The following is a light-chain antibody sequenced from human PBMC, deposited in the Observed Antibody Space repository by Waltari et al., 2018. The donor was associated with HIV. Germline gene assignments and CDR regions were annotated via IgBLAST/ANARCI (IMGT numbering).Light chain of an antibody. CDR3: QQSYSTPLIT. CDR2: AAS. J-gene: IGKJ5*01. V-gene: IGKV1-39*01. Sequence: DIQMTQSPSSLSASVGDRVTITCRASQSISSYLNWYQQKPGKAPKLLIYAASSLQSGVPSRFNGSGSGTDFTLTISSLQPEDFATYYCQQSYSTPLITFGQGTRLEIK. CDR1: QSISSY.